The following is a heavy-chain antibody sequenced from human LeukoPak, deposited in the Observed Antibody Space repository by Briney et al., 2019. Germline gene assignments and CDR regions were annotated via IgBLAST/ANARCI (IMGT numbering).Heavy chain of an antibody. CDR2: ISYDGSNK. J-gene: IGHJ4*02. CDR1: GFTFSSYG. D-gene: IGHD3-10*01. CDR3: AKDLKRWFGEGSLDY. Sequence: PGGSLRLSCAASGFTFSSYGMHWVRQAPGKGLEWVAVISYDGSNKYYADSVKGRFTISRDNSKNTLYLQMNSLRAEDTAVYYCAKDLKRWFGEGSLDYWGQGTLVTVSS. V-gene: IGHV3-30*18.